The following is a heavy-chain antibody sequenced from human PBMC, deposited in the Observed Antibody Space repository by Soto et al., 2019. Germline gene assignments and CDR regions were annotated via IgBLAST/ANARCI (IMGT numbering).Heavy chain of an antibody. CDR1: GDSVSRNSVA. CDR2: TYYRSKWYN. V-gene: IGHV6-1*01. Sequence: SQTLSLTCAISGDSVSRNSVAWNWIRQSPSRGLEWLGRTYYRSKWYNNYAESVKSRITINPDTSKNQFSLQLNSVTPEDTAVYYCAHSDCSSTSCYPEGGFDYWGQGTLVTVSS. D-gene: IGHD2-2*01. CDR3: AHSDCSSTSCYPEGGFDY. J-gene: IGHJ4*02.